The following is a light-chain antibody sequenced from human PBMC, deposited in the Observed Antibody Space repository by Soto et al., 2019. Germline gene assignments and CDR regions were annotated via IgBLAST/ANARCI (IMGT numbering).Light chain of an antibody. Sequence: EIVMTQSPATLSVSPGERATLSCRASQTVINNLAWYQQKPGQAPRLLIYGASTRATGIPARFSGSGSGTEFTLTISSLQSEDFAVYYCQQYNTWPLTFGGGTKVAIK. CDR2: GAS. CDR1: QTVINN. J-gene: IGKJ4*01. CDR3: QQYNTWPLT. V-gene: IGKV3-15*01.